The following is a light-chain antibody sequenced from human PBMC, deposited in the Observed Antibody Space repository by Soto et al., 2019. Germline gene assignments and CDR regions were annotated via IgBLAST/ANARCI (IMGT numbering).Light chain of an antibody. CDR2: AAS. Sequence: DIQMTQSPSSLSASVGESVTFTCRASQSISYSLNWFQQKPGKAPKVLIYAASSLPSGVPSRFSGSGSETEFTLTINSLQREDFATYYCQESISNLGTFGPGTTVDIK. J-gene: IGKJ3*01. CDR3: QESISNLGT. CDR1: QSISYS. V-gene: IGKV1-39*01.